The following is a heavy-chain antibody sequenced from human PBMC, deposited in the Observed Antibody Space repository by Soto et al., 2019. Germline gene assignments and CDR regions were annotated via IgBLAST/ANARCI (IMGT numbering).Heavy chain of an antibody. Sequence: QVQLVQSGAEVKKPGSSVKVSCKASGGTFSSYTISWVRQAPGQGLEWMGRIIPILGIANYAQKFQGRVTLTADKSTSTAYMELSSLRSEDTAVYYCARDRRQQLVENNSFDPWGQGTLVTGSS. D-gene: IGHD6-13*01. CDR2: IIPILGIA. CDR3: ARDRRQQLVENNSFDP. CDR1: GGTFSSYT. J-gene: IGHJ5*02. V-gene: IGHV1-69*08.